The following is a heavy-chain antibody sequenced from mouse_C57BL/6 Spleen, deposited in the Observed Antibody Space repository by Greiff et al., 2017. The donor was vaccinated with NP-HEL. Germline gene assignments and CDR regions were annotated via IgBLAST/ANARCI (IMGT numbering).Heavy chain of an antibody. CDR1: GYAFSSSW. Sequence: VQLQQSGPELVKPGASVKISCKASGYAFSSSWMNWVKQRPGKGLEWIGRIYPGDGDTNYNGKFKGKATLTADKSSSTAYMQLSSLTSEDSAVYFCAREFLLLRDYAMDYWGQGTSVTVSS. J-gene: IGHJ4*01. CDR2: IYPGDGDT. V-gene: IGHV1-82*01. CDR3: AREFLLLRDYAMDY. D-gene: IGHD1-1*01.